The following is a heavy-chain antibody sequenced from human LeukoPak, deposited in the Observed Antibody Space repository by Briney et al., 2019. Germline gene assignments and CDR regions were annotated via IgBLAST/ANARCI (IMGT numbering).Heavy chain of an antibody. D-gene: IGHD3-22*01. V-gene: IGHV3-23*01. CDR3: AKDEGSSGYKDAFDI. CDR2: ISGSGGST. Sequence: GGSLRLSCAASGFTFSSYAMSWVRQAPGKGLEWVSAISGSGGSTYYADSVKGRLTISRDNSKNTLYLQMNSLRAEDTAVYYCAKDEGSSGYKDAFDIWGQGTMVTVSS. J-gene: IGHJ3*02. CDR1: GFTFSSYA.